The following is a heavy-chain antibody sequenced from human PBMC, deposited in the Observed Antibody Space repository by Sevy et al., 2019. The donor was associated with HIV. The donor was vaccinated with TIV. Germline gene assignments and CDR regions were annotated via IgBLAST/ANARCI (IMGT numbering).Heavy chain of an antibody. J-gene: IGHJ5*02. CDR1: GFTFSSNT. CDR3: ARGDKDGWFDP. Sequence: GGSLRLSCAASGFTFSSNTMNWLRQAPGKGLEWVSSISSRSTYIFYADSVKGRFTISRDNSKKSLFLQMNSLRVEDTAVDYCARGDKDGWFDPWGQGTPVTVSS. D-gene: IGHD3-9*01. CDR2: ISSRSTYI. V-gene: IGHV3-21*01.